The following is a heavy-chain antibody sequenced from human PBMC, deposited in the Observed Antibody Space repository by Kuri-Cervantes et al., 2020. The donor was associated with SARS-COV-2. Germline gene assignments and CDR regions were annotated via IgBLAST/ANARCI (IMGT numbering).Heavy chain of an antibody. Sequence: SETLSLTCTVSGGSINSAGYYWSWIRQRPGKGLEWIGYIYFSGNTYYNPSLKSRLTISIDTSENQFSLNLTSVTAADTAVYFCARDRAPHYGPKVTNGKDVWGQGTTVTVSS. D-gene: IGHD4-17*01. V-gene: IGHV4-31*03. CDR2: IYFSGNT. CDR1: GGSINSAGYY. J-gene: IGHJ6*02. CDR3: ARDRAPHYGPKVTNGKDV.